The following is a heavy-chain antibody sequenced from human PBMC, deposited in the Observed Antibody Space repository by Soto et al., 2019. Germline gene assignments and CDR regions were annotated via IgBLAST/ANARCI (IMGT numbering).Heavy chain of an antibody. CDR3: ASVSRGYSGYDLWWFDP. CDR1: GGSISSSSYY. Sequence: SETLSLTCTVSGGSISSSSYYWGWIRQPPGKGLEWIGSIYYSGSTYYNPSLKSRVTISVDTSKNQFSLKLSSVTAADTAVYYCASVSRGYSGYDLWWFDPWGQGTLVTVSS. CDR2: IYYSGST. V-gene: IGHV4-39*01. J-gene: IGHJ5*02. D-gene: IGHD5-12*01.